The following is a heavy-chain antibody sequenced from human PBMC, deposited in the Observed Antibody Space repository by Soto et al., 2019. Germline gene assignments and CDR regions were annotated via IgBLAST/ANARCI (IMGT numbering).Heavy chain of an antibody. J-gene: IGHJ6*02. CDR1: GYTFTSYD. CDR3: ARWPDGYYYYGMDV. Sequence: QVQLVQSGAEVKKPGASVKVSCKASGYTFTSYDINWVRQATGQGLGWMGWMNPNSGNTGYAQKFXGXVXMTRNTSISTAYMELSSLRSEDTAVYYCARWPDGYYYYGMDVWGQGTTVTVSS. CDR2: MNPNSGNT. V-gene: IGHV1-8*01.